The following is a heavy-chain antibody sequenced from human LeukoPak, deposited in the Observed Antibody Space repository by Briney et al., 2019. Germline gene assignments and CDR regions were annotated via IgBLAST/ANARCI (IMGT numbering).Heavy chain of an antibody. V-gene: IGHV1-8*01. Sequence: ASVKVSCKASGYTFTSYDINWVRQATGQGLEWMGWMNPNSGNTGYAQKFQGRVTMTRNTSISTAYTELSSLRSEDTAVYYCTRFIVVVPAANGVDYYRMDVWGQGTTVTVSS. D-gene: IGHD2-2*01. CDR3: TRFIVVVPAANGVDYYRMDV. J-gene: IGHJ6*02. CDR1: GYTFTSYD. CDR2: MNPNSGNT.